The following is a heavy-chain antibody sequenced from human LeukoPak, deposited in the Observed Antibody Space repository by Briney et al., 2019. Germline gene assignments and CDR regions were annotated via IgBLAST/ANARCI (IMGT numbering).Heavy chain of an antibody. D-gene: IGHD2-2*01. V-gene: IGHV4-59*12. CDR1: GGSISSYY. Sequence: SETLSLTCTVSGGSISSYYWSWIRQPPGMGLEWIGSIYYTGTTDYNPSLKSRVTISVDTSNNQFSLKLSSVTAADTAVYYCARGSSTSWTPDYWGQGTLVTVSS. CDR2: IYYTGTT. J-gene: IGHJ4*02. CDR3: ARGSSTSWTPDY.